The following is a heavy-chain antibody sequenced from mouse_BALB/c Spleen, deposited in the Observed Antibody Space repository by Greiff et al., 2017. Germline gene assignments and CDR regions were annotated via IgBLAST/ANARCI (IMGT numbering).Heavy chain of an antibody. CDR3: ARPLLYGNYYAMDY. CDR2: IWSGGST. V-gene: IGHV2-2*02. D-gene: IGHD2-1*01. Sequence: VQRVESGPGLVQPSQSLSITCTVSGFSLTSYGVHWVRQSPGKGLEWLGVIWSGGSTDYNAAFISRLSISKDNSKSQVFFKMNSLQANDTAIYYCARPLLYGNYYAMDYWGQGTSVTVSS. J-gene: IGHJ4*01. CDR1: GFSLTSYG.